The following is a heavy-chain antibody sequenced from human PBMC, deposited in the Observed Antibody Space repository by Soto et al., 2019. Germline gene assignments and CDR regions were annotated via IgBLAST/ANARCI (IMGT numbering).Heavy chain of an antibody. Sequence: GGSLRLSCAASGFTFSSYSMNWVRQAPGKGLEWVSSISSSSSYIYYADSVKGRFTISRDNAKNSLYLQMNSLRAEDTAVYYCARDGEASITMVRGVWAPRRVKGMDVWGQGTTVTVSS. CDR2: ISSSSSYI. V-gene: IGHV3-21*01. CDR1: GFTFSSYS. J-gene: IGHJ6*02. CDR3: ARDGEASITMVRGVWAPRRVKGMDV. D-gene: IGHD3-10*01.